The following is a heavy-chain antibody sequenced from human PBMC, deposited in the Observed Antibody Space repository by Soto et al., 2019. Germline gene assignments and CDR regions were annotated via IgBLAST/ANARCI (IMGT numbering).Heavy chain of an antibody. V-gene: IGHV1-18*01. CDR2: ISDYNGNT. J-gene: IGHJ3*02. Sequence: QVQLVQSGAEVKKPGASVKVSCKSSGYSFSSYAIVWVRQAPGQGLEWMGWISDYNGNTNYAQKFQGRVTMTTDTSTSTAYMDLRSLTSDDTAVYYCARVQPLIIRLLEWSDGYDIWGQGTMVTVSS. CDR1: GYSFSSYA. D-gene: IGHD3-3*01. CDR3: ARVQPLIIRLLEWSDGYDI.